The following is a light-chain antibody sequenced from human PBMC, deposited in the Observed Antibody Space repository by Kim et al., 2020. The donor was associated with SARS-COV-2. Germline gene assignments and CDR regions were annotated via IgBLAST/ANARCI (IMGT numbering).Light chain of an antibody. CDR1: SSDVGGYNY. Sequence: QSVLTQHASVSGSPGQSITISCTGTSSDVGGYNYVSWYQQHPGKAPKLMIYDVSNRASGVSNRFSGSKSGNTASLTTSGLQAEDEPDYYCSSYTSSSTLVFGGGAQRTVL. CDR2: DVS. J-gene: IGLJ2*01. V-gene: IGLV2-14*03. CDR3: SSYTSSSTLV.